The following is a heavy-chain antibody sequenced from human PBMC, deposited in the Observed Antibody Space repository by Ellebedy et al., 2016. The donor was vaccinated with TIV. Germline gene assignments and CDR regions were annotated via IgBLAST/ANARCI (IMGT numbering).Heavy chain of an antibody. J-gene: IGHJ6*03. D-gene: IGHD2-2*02. V-gene: IGHV3-9*01. CDR1: GFTFDDYA. Sequence: SLKISXAASGFTFDDYAMHWVRQAPGKGLEWVSGISWNSGSIGYADSVKGRFTISRDNAKNSLYLQMNSLRAEDTAVYYCAMDCSSTSCYTARYYMDVWGKGTTVTVSS. CDR3: AMDCSSTSCYTARYYMDV. CDR2: ISWNSGSI.